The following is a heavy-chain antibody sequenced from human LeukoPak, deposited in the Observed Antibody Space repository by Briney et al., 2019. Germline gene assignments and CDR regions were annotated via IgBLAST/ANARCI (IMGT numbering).Heavy chain of an antibody. CDR3: ARESFSGSGGLNWFAP. D-gene: IGHD3-10*01. J-gene: IGHJ5*02. CDR1: GYTFTGYY. V-gene: IGHV1-2*02. CDR2: LNPDTGST. Sequence: APVQVSCKAFGYTFTGYYIHWVRQAPGQGLEWMGGLNPDTGSTNYAQKFQARVIMTRDTSINTAYMELRRLRYDDTAMYFCARESFSGSGGLNWFAPWGQGTLVTVSA.